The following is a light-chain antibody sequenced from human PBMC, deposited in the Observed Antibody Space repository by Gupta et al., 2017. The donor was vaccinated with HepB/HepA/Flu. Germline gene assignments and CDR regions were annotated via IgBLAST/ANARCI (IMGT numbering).Light chain of an antibody. J-gene: IGLJ2*01. CDR3: SSYTSITTSVI. Sequence: QSALTQPASVSGSPGQSITISCIGTSSDVGGSKYVSWYQQLPGKAPKLMIYDVSSRPSGVSNRFSGSKSSNTASLTISGLQAEDEADYYCSSYTSITTSVIFGGGTKLTVL. CDR2: DVS. V-gene: IGLV2-14*03. CDR1: SSDVGGSKY.